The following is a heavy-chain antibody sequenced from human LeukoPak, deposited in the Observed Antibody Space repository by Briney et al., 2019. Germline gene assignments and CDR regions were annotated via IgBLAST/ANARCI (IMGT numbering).Heavy chain of an antibody. D-gene: IGHD3-3*01. J-gene: IGHJ5*02. CDR3: ARLITMARNWFDP. CDR2: IDPNSGGT. Sequence: ASVKVSCKASGYTFTDFYMHWVRQAPGQGLNWMGWIDPNSGGTNYAQKFQGRVTLTRDTSITTAYMELSSLRSDDTAVYYCARLITMARNWFDPWGQGNLVTVSP. V-gene: IGHV1-2*02. CDR1: GYTFTDFY.